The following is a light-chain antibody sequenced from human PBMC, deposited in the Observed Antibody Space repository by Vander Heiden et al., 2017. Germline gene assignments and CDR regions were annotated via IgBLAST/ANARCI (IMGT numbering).Light chain of an antibody. CDR1: FNDIGTYSL. Sequence: QSALTQPASLSGSPGQSITISCTGTFNDIGTYSLVSWYQQYPGKAPRLIIYEVTKRPSGVSYRFSGSKSGNTASLTISGLQGDDDGFYYCCAYAGSATLLFGGGTQLTVL. CDR3: CAYAGSATLL. V-gene: IGLV2-23*02. J-gene: IGLJ2*01. CDR2: EVT.